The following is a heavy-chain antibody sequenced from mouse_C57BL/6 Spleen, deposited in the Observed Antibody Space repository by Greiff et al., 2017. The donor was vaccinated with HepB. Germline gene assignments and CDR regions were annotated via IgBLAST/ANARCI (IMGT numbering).Heavy chain of an antibody. D-gene: IGHD2-3*01. Sequence: QVQLQQPGAELVKPGASVKLSCKASGYTLTSYWMHWVKQRPGRGLEWIGRIDPNSGGTKYNEKFKSKATLTVDKPSSTAYMQLSSLTSEDSAVYYCARHDGYYLYYYAMDYWGQGTSVTVSS. CDR2: IDPNSGGT. CDR1: GYTLTSYW. V-gene: IGHV1-72*01. CDR3: ARHDGYYLYYYAMDY. J-gene: IGHJ4*01.